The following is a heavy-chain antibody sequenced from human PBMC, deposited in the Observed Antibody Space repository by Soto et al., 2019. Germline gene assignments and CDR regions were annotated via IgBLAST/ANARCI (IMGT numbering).Heavy chain of an antibody. CDR1: GFSLSSIGVG. V-gene: IGHV2-5*02. CDR2: LYWDDDK. CDR3: AHTIVVVPTAHDAFDV. D-gene: IGHD2-2*01. Sequence: QITLKESGPTLVKPTQTPTLTCTFSGFSLSSIGVGVGWIRQPPGKALEWLGILYWDDDKHYSPSLKSRISIAKDTSKDQVVLTLTNMDPVDTATYYCAHTIVVVPTAHDAFDVWGQGTMVTVSS. J-gene: IGHJ3*01.